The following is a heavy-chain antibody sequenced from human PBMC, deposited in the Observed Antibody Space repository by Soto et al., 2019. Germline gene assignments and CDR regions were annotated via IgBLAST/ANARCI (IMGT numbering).Heavy chain of an antibody. D-gene: IGHD3-16*01. Sequence: LSLTCTVSGGSISSTSYYWGWIRQPPEKGLECIGNIYYSGTTYYNPSLKSRLTISVDTSKNQFSLKLTSVTAADTAMYYCARLGKLYGSTYYFGMDVWGQGTTVTVSS. V-gene: IGHV4-39*01. CDR3: ARLGKLYGSTYYFGMDV. CDR2: IYYSGTT. CDR1: GGSISSTSYY. J-gene: IGHJ6*02.